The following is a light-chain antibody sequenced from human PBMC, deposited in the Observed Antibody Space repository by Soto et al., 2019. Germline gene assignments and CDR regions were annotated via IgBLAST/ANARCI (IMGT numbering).Light chain of an antibody. CDR2: GAS. Sequence: EVVLTQSPGTLSLSPGERATLSCRASQAVSSILLAWYQQKPGQAPRLLIYGASSRATGIPDRFSGSGSGTDFTLTVSRLEPEDFAVYYCQQHGTPPIFCGGTKVEIK. CDR1: QAVSSIL. CDR3: QQHGTPPI. V-gene: IGKV3-20*01. J-gene: IGKJ4*01.